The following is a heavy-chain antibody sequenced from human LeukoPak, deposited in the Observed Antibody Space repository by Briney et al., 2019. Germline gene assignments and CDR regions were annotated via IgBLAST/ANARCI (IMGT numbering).Heavy chain of an antibody. V-gene: IGHV4-61*02. Sequence: SETLSLTCTVSSGSISSGTYYWSWIRQPAGKGLEWIGRIYSSGSTNYNPSLKSRVPISVDTSKNQFSLKLSSVTAADTAVYYCARDLLHRGYAFDIWGRGTMVTVSS. CDR1: SGSISSGTYY. CDR3: ARDLLHRGYAFDI. J-gene: IGHJ3*02. CDR2: IYSSGST. D-gene: IGHD3-22*01.